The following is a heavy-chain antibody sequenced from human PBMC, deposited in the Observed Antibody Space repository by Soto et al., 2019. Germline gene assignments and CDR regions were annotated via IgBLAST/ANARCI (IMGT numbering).Heavy chain of an antibody. CDR2: IRSGGNT. CDR3: VRENYYYGMDV. Sequence: EVQLVESGGGMVQPGGSLRLSCAASGFTVSTDWMYWVRQAPEKGLEWVSVIRSGGNTYYADSVEGRFTISRDNYKNTVYLQMNSLRAEDTAVYYCVRENYYYGMDVWGQGTTVTVSS. V-gene: IGHV3-66*01. J-gene: IGHJ6*02. CDR1: GFTVSTDW.